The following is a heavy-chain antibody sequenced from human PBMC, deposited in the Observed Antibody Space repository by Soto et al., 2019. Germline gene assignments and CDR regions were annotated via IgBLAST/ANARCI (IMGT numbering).Heavy chain of an antibody. Sequence: SETLSLTCAVYGGSFSGYYWSWIRQPPGKGLEWIGEINHSGSTNYNPSLKSRVTISVDTSKNQFSLKLSSVTAADTAVYYCARGYRTAGDYYGMDVWGQGTTVTVSS. CDR1: GGSFSGYY. V-gene: IGHV4-34*01. CDR2: INHSGST. J-gene: IGHJ6*02. CDR3: ARGYRTAGDYYGMDV. D-gene: IGHD1-1*01.